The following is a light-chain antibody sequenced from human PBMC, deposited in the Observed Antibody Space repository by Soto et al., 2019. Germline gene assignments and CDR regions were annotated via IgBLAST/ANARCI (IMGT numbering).Light chain of an antibody. J-gene: IGKJ2*01. Sequence: DVVLTQSPLFLSATLGQPASISCRSSEGLVYGDGNTYLSWFQRRPGHVPRRLIYAVSDRDSGVPDRFSGSGSGTHFTLRISRVEAEDVGVYFCMQGTHWPFTFGQGTKLEIK. CDR3: MQGTHWPFT. CDR2: AVS. CDR1: EGLVYGDGNTY. V-gene: IGKV2-30*01.